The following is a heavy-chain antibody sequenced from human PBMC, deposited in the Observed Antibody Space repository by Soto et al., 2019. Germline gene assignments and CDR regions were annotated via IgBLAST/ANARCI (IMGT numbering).Heavy chain of an antibody. CDR3: TTLRLDP. J-gene: IGHJ5*02. CDR2: VNPNTGVT. Sequence: VASVKVSCKASGCTFTAFYMNWVRQAPGQGLEWMGWVNPNTGVTKYAQKFQGRVTMTRDTSINTAYMELSGLTSDDTAVYYCTTLRLDPWGQGTLVTVSS. D-gene: IGHD3-9*01. V-gene: IGHV1-2*02. CDR1: GCTFTAFY.